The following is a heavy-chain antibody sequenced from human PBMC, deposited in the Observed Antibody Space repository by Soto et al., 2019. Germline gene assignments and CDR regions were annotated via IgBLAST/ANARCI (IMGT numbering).Heavy chain of an antibody. CDR2: FDPEDGET. J-gene: IGHJ4*02. Sequence: ASVKVSCKVSGYTLTELSMHWVQQAPGKGLEWMGGFDPEDGETIYAQKFQGRVTMTEDTSTDTAYMELSSLRSEDTAVYYCATVPPGYYDSSGYSLWGQGTLVTVSS. D-gene: IGHD3-22*01. CDR1: GYTLTELS. V-gene: IGHV1-24*01. CDR3: ATVPPGYYDSSGYSL.